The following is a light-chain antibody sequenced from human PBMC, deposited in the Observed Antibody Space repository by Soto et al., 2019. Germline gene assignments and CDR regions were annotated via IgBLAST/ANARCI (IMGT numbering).Light chain of an antibody. CDR1: RSISTY. Sequence: DIQMTQSPSSLSASVGDRVTITCRASRSISTYLNWYQQIPGKAPKLLIYAASSLQSGVPSRLTGSGSGTDFTLTISSLHPEDFATYYCQQSYGSPVTFGHGPRLEIK. CDR2: AAS. CDR3: QQSYGSPVT. J-gene: IGKJ5*01. V-gene: IGKV1-39*01.